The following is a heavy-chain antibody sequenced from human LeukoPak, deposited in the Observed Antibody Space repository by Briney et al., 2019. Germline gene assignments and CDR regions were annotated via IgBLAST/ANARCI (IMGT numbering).Heavy chain of an antibody. CDR3: ARDPASVAGRGDDAFDI. V-gene: IGHV3-7*01. J-gene: IGHJ3*02. D-gene: IGHD6-19*01. CDR2: IKQDGSEK. Sequence: GGSLRLSCAASGFTFSSYWMSWVRQAPGKGLEWVANIKQDGSEKYYVDSVKGRFTISRDNAKNSLYLQMNSLRAEDTAVYYCARDPASVAGRGDDAFDIWGQGTMVTVSS. CDR1: GFTFSSYW.